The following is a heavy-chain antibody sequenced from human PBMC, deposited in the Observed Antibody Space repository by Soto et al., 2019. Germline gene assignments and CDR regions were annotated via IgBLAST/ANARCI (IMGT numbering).Heavy chain of an antibody. V-gene: IGHV1-69*12. Sequence: QVQLVQSGAEVRQPASSVKVSCKTSGGTISSYAISWVRQAPGQGLEWMGGIVPIVDTSTYAQKFQGRVTITVDESTSTVYMELSSLRSDDTAVYYCVRVVAIPGYPDNWGQGTLVTVSS. CDR1: GGTISSYA. D-gene: IGHD5-12*01. CDR3: VRVVAIPGYPDN. CDR2: IVPIVDTS. J-gene: IGHJ4*02.